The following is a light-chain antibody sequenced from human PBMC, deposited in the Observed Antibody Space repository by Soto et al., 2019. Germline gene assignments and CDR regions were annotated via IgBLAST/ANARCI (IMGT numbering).Light chain of an antibody. Sequence: DIQMTQSPSSVSASVGDRVTITCRASERINTYLAWYQQQPGKAPKLLIYAASSLQSGVPSRFSGSGSGTEFTLTIGNLQPEDFATYYCQQANSPPLTVGGGTKVDIK. CDR2: AAS. CDR1: ERINTY. V-gene: IGKV1-12*01. J-gene: IGKJ4*01. CDR3: QQANSPPLT.